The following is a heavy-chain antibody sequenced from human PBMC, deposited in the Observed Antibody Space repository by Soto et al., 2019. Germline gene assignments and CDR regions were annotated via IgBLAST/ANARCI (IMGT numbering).Heavy chain of an antibody. D-gene: IGHD3-10*01. Sequence: GGSLRLSCAASGFTFGYYAMHWVRQVPGKGLEWVSGFKWNSGDVGYADSVKGRFTISRDNARNSLYLQMNSLRPEDTAVYYCAKDRSSGSPYYGMDFWGQGTMVXV. V-gene: IGHV3-9*01. CDR1: GFTFGYYA. J-gene: IGHJ6*02. CDR3: AKDRSSGSPYYGMDF. CDR2: FKWNSGDV.